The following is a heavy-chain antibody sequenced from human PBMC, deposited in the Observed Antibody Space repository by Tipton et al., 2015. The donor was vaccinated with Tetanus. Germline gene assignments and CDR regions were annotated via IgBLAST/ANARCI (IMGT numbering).Heavy chain of an antibody. J-gene: IGHJ4*02. D-gene: IGHD2-15*01. V-gene: IGHV3-21*01. CDR2: ISSSSSYI. CDR3: ARELRDSHCSGGSCYSGPTDY. Sequence: SLRLSCAASGFTFSSYSMNWVRQAPGKGLEWVSSISSSSSYIYYADSVKGRFTISRDNAKNSLYLQMNSLRAEDTAVYYYARELRDSHCSGGSCYSGPTDYWGQGTLVTVSS. CDR1: GFTFSSYS.